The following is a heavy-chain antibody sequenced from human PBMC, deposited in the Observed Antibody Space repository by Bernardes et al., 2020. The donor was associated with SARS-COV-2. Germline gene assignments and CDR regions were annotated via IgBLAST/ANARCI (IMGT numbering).Heavy chain of an antibody. D-gene: IGHD3-22*01. CDR3: AIRPTNYEIYGIDD. CDR1: GYTFTGSY. V-gene: IGHV1-2*07. Sequence: ASVKVSCKASGYTFTGSYMHWVRQAPGQGLEWMGWINPNSVVSNYAHKFQARVTMTRDTSISTADMELSRLRSDDTAVYYCAIRPTNYEIYGIDDWGQGTTVTVSS. J-gene: IGHJ6*02. CDR2: INPNSVVS.